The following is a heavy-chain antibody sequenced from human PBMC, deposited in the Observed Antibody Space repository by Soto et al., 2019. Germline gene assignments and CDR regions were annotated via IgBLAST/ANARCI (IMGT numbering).Heavy chain of an antibody. D-gene: IGHD6-19*01. CDR1: GFTFSGSA. V-gene: IGHV3-73*02. Sequence: EVQLVESGGGLVQPGGSLKLSCAASGFTFSGSAMHWVRQASGKGLEWVGRIRSKANSYATAYAASVKGRFTISRDDSKNTAYLQMNSLKTEDTAVYYCTRSGLGNLDYWGQGTLVTVSS. CDR2: IRSKANSYAT. CDR3: TRSGLGNLDY. J-gene: IGHJ4*02.